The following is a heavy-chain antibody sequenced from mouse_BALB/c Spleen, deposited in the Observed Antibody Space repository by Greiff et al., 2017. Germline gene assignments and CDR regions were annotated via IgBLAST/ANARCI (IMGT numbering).Heavy chain of an antibody. V-gene: IGHV10-1*02. CDR3: VRHAIHYYGYWYFDV. Sequence: EVKLVESGGGLVQPKGSLKLSCAASGFTFNTYAMNWVRQAPGKGLEWVARIRSKSNNYATYYADSVKDRFTISRDDSQSMLYLQMNNLKTEDTAMYYCVRHAIHYYGYWYFDVWGAGTTVTVSS. D-gene: IGHD1-2*01. CDR2: IRSKSNNYAT. J-gene: IGHJ1*01. CDR1: GFTFNTYA.